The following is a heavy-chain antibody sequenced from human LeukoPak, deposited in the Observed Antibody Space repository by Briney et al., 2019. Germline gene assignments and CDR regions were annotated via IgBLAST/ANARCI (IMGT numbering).Heavy chain of an antibody. Sequence: GGSLRLSCAASGFTFSSYSMNWVRQAPGEGLEWVSSISSSSYIYYADSVKGRFTISRDNAKNSLYLQMNSLRAEDTAVYYCARYRYCGGDCYSGSFDYWGQGTLVTVSS. CDR1: GFTFSSYS. J-gene: IGHJ4*02. V-gene: IGHV3-21*01. CDR2: ISSSSYI. CDR3: ARYRYCGGDCYSGSFDY. D-gene: IGHD2-21*01.